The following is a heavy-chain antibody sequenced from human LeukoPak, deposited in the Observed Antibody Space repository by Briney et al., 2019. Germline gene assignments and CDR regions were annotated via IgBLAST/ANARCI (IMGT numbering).Heavy chain of an antibody. Sequence: SETLSLTCTVSGGSISSYYWSWIRQPPGKGLEWIGYIYYSGSTNYNPSLKSRVTISVDTSKNQFSLKLSSVTAADTAGYYCARDHSYYGSGYYYGMDVWGQGTTVTVSS. V-gene: IGHV4-59*01. J-gene: IGHJ6*02. CDR1: GGSISSYY. D-gene: IGHD3-10*01. CDR2: IYYSGST. CDR3: ARDHSYYGSGYYYGMDV.